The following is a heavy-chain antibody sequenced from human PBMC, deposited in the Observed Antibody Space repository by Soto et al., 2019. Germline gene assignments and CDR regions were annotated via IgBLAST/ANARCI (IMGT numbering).Heavy chain of an antibody. Sequence: ASVKVSCKASGFTFTSSAVQWVRQARGQRLEWIGWIVVGSGNTNYAQKFQERVTITRDMSTSTAYMELNSLRSEDTAVYYCAAAGTGNYYGMDVWGQGTTVTVSS. V-gene: IGHV1-58*01. J-gene: IGHJ6*02. CDR3: AAAGTGNYYGMDV. CDR1: GFTFTSSA. D-gene: IGHD3-10*01. CDR2: IVVGSGNT.